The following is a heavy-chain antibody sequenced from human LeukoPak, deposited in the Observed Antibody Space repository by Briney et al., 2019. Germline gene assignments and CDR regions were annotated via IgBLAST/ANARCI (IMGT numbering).Heavy chain of an antibody. D-gene: IGHD6-6*01. CDR2: MNPNSGKT. Sequence: XTGQGLXXMGWMNPNSGKTGYAQKFQGRVTMTRNTSISTAYMELSSLRSEDTAVYYCARIKYSSSSLGYWGQGTLVTVSS. J-gene: IGHJ4*02. V-gene: IGHV1-8*01. CDR3: ARIKYSSSSLGY.